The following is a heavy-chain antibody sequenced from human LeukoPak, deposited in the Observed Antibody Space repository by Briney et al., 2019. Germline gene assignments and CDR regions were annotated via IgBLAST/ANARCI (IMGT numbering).Heavy chain of an antibody. CDR3: WGGGWKKPFDY. CDR1: GGTFSSYA. CDR2: IIPIFATA. D-gene: IGHD2-21*01. V-gene: IGHV1-69*13. Sequence: SVKVSCKASGGTFSSYAISWVRQAPGQGLEWMGGIIPIFATANYAQKFQGRVTITADESTSTAYMELRSLRSEDTAVYYCWGGGWKKPFDYWGQGTLVTVSS. J-gene: IGHJ4*02.